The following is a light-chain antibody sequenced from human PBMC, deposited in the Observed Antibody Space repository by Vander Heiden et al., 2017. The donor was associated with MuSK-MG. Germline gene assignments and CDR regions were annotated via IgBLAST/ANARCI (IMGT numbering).Light chain of an antibody. Sequence: YELTQPPPVSLSPGQTARLTRSGEALTRQYAYWYQQRPGQAPVLMIYKDSERPSGIPERISGSSSGTTVTLTISGVQAEDEADYYCQSADTYGTVVFGGGTQLTVL. CDR1: ALTRQY. CDR3: QSADTYGTVV. J-gene: IGLJ2*01. CDR2: KDS. V-gene: IGLV3-25*03.